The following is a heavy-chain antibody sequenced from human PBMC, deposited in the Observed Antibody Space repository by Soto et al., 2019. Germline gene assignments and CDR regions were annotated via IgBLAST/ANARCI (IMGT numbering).Heavy chain of an antibody. V-gene: IGHV1-46*01. D-gene: IGHD5-12*01. CDR3: ARALGVATISLFG. CDR2: INPSGGST. J-gene: IGHJ4*02. CDR1: GSTFPSYY. Sequence: ASVKVSCKASGSTFPSYYMHWVRQAPGQGLEWMGIINPSGGSTSYAQKFQGRVTMTRDTSTSTVYMELSSLRSEDTAVYYCARALGVATISLFGWGQGNRVTVS.